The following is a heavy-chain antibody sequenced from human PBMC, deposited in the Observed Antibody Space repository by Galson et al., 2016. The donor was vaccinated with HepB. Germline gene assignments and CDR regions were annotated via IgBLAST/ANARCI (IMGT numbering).Heavy chain of an antibody. Sequence: SETLSLTCTVSGVFISSSRYYWAWIRQPPGKGLEWIGSIYYSGSTYYNPSLKSRVTISVDTSKNQFSLKLRSVTAADTAVYYCARPYDFWSSHSWFDPWGQGTLVTVSS. CDR1: GVFISSSRYY. D-gene: IGHD3-3*01. V-gene: IGHV4-39*01. CDR3: ARPYDFWSSHSWFDP. CDR2: IYYSGST. J-gene: IGHJ5*02.